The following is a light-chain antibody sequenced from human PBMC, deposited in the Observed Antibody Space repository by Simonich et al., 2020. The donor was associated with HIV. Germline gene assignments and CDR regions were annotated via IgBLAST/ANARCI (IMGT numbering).Light chain of an antibody. V-gene: IGKV1-NL1*01. Sequence: DIQMTQSPSSLSASVGDRVTITCRASQGISNSLAWYQQKPGKAPKLLLYAASRLESGVPSRFSGSGSGTDYTLTISSLQSEDFAVYYCQQYNKWPPYTFGQGTKLEIK. CDR1: QGISNS. CDR3: QQYNKWPPYT. CDR2: AAS. J-gene: IGKJ2*01.